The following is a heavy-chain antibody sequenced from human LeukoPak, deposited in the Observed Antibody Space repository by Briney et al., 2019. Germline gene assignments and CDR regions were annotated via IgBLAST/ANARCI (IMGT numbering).Heavy chain of an antibody. Sequence: GGSLRLSCAASGFTFSSYNMNWVRQAPGKGLEWVSSISSSSSYIYYADSVKGRFTISRDNAKNSLYLQMNSLRAEDTAVYYCARDRGGWYNWFDPWGQGTLVTVSS. D-gene: IGHD6-19*01. CDR2: ISSSSSYI. CDR3: ARDRGGWYNWFDP. CDR1: GFTFSSYN. J-gene: IGHJ5*02. V-gene: IGHV3-21*01.